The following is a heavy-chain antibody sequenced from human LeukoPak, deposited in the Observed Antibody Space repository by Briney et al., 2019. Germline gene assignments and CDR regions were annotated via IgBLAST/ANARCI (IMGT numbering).Heavy chain of an antibody. CDR2: IYYSGST. Sequence: SETLSLTCTVSGGSISSYYWSWIWQPPGKGLEWIGYIYYSGSTNYNPSLKSRVTISVDTSKNQFSLKLSSVTAADTAVYYCARHPYYYDSSGYYYALGAFDIWGQGPIVPVSS. V-gene: IGHV4-59*08. D-gene: IGHD3-22*01. CDR3: ARHPYYYDSSGYYYALGAFDI. J-gene: IGHJ3*02. CDR1: GGSISSYY.